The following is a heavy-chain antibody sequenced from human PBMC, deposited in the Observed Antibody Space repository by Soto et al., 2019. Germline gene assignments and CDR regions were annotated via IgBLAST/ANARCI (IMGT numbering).Heavy chain of an antibody. CDR3: AKVIVVIAAAGDYFDS. D-gene: IGHD2-15*01. J-gene: IGHJ4*02. V-gene: IGHV3-23*01. Sequence: EVQVLESGGGLVQPGGSLRLSCAASGFTFNNYAMTWVRQAPGKGLEWVSVISGSGGSTHYADSVQGRFSISRDNSKNTVYFQMNSLGVEDTALYYCAKVIVVIAAAGDYFDSWGQGTLVTVSS. CDR2: ISGSGGST. CDR1: GFTFNNYA.